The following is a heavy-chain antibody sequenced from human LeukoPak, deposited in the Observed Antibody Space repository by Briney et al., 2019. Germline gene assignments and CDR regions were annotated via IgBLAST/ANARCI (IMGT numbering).Heavy chain of an antibody. CDR2: ISGSGGST. Sequence: QPGGSLRLSCAASGFAFSSYAMNWVRQAPGKGLEWVSGISGSGGSTYYADSVKGRFTISRDNSKNTLYLQMNSLRAEDTAVYYCAKAGRYWDFDNWGQGTLVTVSS. CDR3: AKAGRYWDFDN. CDR1: GFAFSSYA. J-gene: IGHJ4*02. D-gene: IGHD1-26*01. V-gene: IGHV3-23*01.